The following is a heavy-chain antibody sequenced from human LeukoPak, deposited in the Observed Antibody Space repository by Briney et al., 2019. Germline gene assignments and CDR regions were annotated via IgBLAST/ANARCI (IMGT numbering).Heavy chain of an antibody. D-gene: IGHD3-22*01. Sequence: PGGSLRLSCAASGFTFSSYWMSWVRQAPGKGLEWVALILYDGSNKYYADSVKGRFTISRDNSKNTLYLQMNSLRAEDTAVYYCASLSGYYYDSSPIDYWGQGTLVTVSS. V-gene: IGHV3-30*03. CDR3: ASLSGYYYDSSPIDY. CDR1: GFTFSSYW. CDR2: ILYDGSNK. J-gene: IGHJ4*02.